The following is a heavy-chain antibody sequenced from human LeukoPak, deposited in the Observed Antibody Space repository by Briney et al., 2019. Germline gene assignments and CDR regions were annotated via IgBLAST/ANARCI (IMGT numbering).Heavy chain of an antibody. J-gene: IGHJ4*02. CDR1: GGSISSSSYY. D-gene: IGHD6-13*01. CDR3: ARDIYSSSWSY. CDR2: IYYSGST. V-gene: IGHV4-39*07. Sequence: SETLSLTCTVSGGSISSSSYYWGWIRQPPGTGLEWIGSIYYSGSTYYNPSLKSRVTISVDTSKNQFSLKLSSVTAADTAVYYCARDIYSSSWSYWGQGTLVTVSS.